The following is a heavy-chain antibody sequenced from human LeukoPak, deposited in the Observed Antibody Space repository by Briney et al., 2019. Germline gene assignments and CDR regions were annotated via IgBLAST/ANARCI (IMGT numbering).Heavy chain of an antibody. D-gene: IGHD6-13*01. V-gene: IGHV3-23*01. J-gene: IGHJ4*02. CDR3: AAEPPRVGTYSSSWTGD. Sequence: GGSLRLSCAASGFTFSTYAMNWVRQAPGKGLEWVSIISGSGGNTFYADAVKGRFTISRDNSINTLYLQMNNLRDEDTAVYYCAAEPPRVGTYSSSWTGDWGQGTLVTVSS. CDR2: ISGSGGNT. CDR1: GFTFSTYA.